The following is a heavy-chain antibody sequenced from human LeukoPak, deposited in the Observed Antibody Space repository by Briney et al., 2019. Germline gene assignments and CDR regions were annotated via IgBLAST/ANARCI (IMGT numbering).Heavy chain of an antibody. CDR3: ARGTVPYYFDY. V-gene: IGHV3-53*01. J-gene: IGHJ4*02. CDR1: EFSVGSNY. D-gene: IGHD2-2*01. CDR2: IYSGGST. Sequence: GGSLRLSCAASEFSVGSNYMSWVRQAPGKGLEWVSVIYSGGSTYYADSVKGRFTISRDNSKNTLYLQVNSLRAEDTAVYYGARGTVPYYFDYWGQGTLVTVSS.